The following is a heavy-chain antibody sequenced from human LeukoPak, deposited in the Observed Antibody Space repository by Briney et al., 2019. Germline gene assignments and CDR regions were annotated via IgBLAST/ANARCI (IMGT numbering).Heavy chain of an antibody. CDR2: ISSSSSYT. CDR3: ARARGAYYDILTGYFYFDY. V-gene: IGHV3-11*06. D-gene: IGHD3-9*01. J-gene: IGHJ4*02. Sequence: PGGSLRLSCAASGFTFSDYYMSWIRQAPGKGLEWVSYISSSSSYTNYADSVKGRFTISRDNAKNSLYLQMNSLRAEGTAVYYCARARGAYYDILTGYFYFDYWGQGTLVTVSS. CDR1: GFTFSDYY.